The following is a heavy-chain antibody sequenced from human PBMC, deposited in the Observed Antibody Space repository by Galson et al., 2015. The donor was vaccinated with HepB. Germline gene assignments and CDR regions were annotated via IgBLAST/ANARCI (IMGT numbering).Heavy chain of an antibody. CDR1: GLSVSSYG. CDR2: VSYDGSNK. CDR3: AKGPNGDYSLQEFDY. J-gene: IGHJ4*02. Sequence: SLRLSCAASGLSVSSYGMHWVRQAPGKGLEWVAVVSYDGSNKYYADSVKGRFTISRDNSKNTLYLQMNSLRAEDTAVYYCAKGPNGDYSLQEFDYWGQGTLVTVSS. D-gene: IGHD4-17*01. V-gene: IGHV3-30*18.